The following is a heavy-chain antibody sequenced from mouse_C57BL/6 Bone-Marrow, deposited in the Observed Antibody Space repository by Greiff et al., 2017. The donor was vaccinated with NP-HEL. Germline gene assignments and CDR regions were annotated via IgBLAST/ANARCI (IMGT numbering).Heavy chain of an antibody. Sequence: QVTLKVSGPGILQPSQTLSLTCSFSGFSLSTFGMGVGWIRQPSGKGLEWLAHIWWDDDKYYNPALKRRLTISKVTSKNQLFLKIANVDTADSATYYCARISDYDYDGPFDYWGQGTTLTVSS. CDR3: ARISDYDYDGPFDY. D-gene: IGHD2-4*01. V-gene: IGHV8-8*01. J-gene: IGHJ2*01. CDR1: GFSLSTFGMG. CDR2: IWWDDDK.